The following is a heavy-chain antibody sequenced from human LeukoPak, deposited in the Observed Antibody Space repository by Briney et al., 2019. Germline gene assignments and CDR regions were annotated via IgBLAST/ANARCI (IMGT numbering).Heavy chain of an antibody. V-gene: IGHV1-24*01. CDR2: FDPEDGET. CDR1: GYTLTELS. J-gene: IGHJ3*02. CDR3: ARDFIRGSYDVAFDI. D-gene: IGHD3-16*01. Sequence: ASVKVSCKVSGYTLTELSMHWVRQAPGKGLEWMGGFDPEDGETIYAQKFQGRVTMTEDTSTDTAYMELSSLRSEDTAVYYCARDFIRGSYDVAFDIWGQGTMVTVSS.